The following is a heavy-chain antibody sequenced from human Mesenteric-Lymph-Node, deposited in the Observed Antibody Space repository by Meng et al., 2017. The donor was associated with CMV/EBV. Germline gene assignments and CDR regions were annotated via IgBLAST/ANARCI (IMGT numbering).Heavy chain of an antibody. CDR2: ISSSGSTI. CDR3: ARSNAPSPYCGGDCYIEY. D-gene: IGHD2-21*01. Sequence: GESLKISCAASGFTFSDYYMSWIRQAPGKGLEWVSYISSSGSTIYYADSVKGRFTISRDNSKNTVSLQMNSLRVDDTALYYCARSNAPSPYCGGDCYIEYWGQGMLVTVSS. J-gene: IGHJ4*02. V-gene: IGHV3-11*04. CDR1: GFTFSDYY.